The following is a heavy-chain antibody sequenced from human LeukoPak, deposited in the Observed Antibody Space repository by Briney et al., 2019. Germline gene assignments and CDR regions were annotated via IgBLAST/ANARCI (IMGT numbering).Heavy chain of an antibody. CDR3: ARRPYSDTSGRLSDV. J-gene: IGHJ6*02. CDR2: INSDGSEG. V-gene: IGHV3-7*01. D-gene: IGHD3-22*01. CDR1: GFTFSGFW. Sequence: GGSLRLSCAVSGFTFSGFWMSWSRQAPGKGLEWVASINSDGSEGYYADVVKGRFTISRDNAKNSLYLQMNSLRDEDTAVYFCARRPYSDTSGRLSDVWGQGTTVTVSS.